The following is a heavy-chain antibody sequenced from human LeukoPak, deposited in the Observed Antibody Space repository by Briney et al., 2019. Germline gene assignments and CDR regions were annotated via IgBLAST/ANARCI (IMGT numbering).Heavy chain of an antibody. CDR3: ARSSESGSFDY. Sequence: ASVKVSCKVSGYTFTDYYMHWVQQAPGKGLEWMGLVDPEDGETIYAEKFQGRVTITADTSTDTAYMELSSLRSEDTAVYYCARSSESGSFDYWGQGTLVTVSS. J-gene: IGHJ4*02. V-gene: IGHV1-69-2*01. CDR2: VDPEDGET. CDR1: GYTFTDYY. D-gene: IGHD5-12*01.